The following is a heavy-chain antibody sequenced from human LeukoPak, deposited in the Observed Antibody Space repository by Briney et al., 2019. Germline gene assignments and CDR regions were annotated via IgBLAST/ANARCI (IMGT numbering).Heavy chain of an antibody. J-gene: IGHJ5*02. Sequence: SETLSLTCAVYGGSFTGYYWSWIRQPPGKGLEWIGEINHSGSTYYTPSLKSRATISVDTSKNQFSLKLSSVTAADTAAYYCAGGPSSGWYHLWGQGTLVTVSS. CDR1: GGSFTGYY. V-gene: IGHV4-34*01. D-gene: IGHD6-19*01. CDR3: AGGPSSGWYHL. CDR2: INHSGST.